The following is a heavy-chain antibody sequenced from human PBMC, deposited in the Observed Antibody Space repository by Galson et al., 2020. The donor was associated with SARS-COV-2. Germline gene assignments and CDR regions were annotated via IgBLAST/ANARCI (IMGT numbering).Heavy chain of an antibody. CDR3: AREPRPYYDSSGYYHRLYYFDY. CDR1: GFTFSSYG. J-gene: IGHJ4*02. Sequence: GESLKLSCAASGFTFSSYGMHWVRQAPGKGLEWVAVIWYDGSNKYYADSVKGRFTIYRDNSKNTLYLQMNSLRAEDTAVYYCAREPRPYYDSSGYYHRLYYFDYWGQGTLVTVSS. V-gene: IGHV3-33*01. CDR2: IWYDGSNK. D-gene: IGHD3-22*01.